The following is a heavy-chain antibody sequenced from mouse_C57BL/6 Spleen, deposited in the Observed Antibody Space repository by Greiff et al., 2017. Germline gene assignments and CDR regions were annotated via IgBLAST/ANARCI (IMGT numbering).Heavy chain of an antibody. D-gene: IGHD1-1*01. CDR1: GYSITSGYY. CDR3: ARGDYYGLYAMHY. Sequence: EVQLQQSGPGLVKPSQSLSLTCSVTGYSITSGYYWNWIRQFPGNKLEWMGYISYDGSNNYNPSLKNRISITRDTSKNQFFLKLNSVTTEDTATYYCARGDYYGLYAMHYWGQGTSVTVSS. CDR2: ISYDGSN. J-gene: IGHJ4*01. V-gene: IGHV3-6*01.